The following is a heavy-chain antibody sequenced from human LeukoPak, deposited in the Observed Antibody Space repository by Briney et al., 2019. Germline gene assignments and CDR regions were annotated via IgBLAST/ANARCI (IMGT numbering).Heavy chain of an antibody. D-gene: IGHD3-22*01. V-gene: IGHV4-39*01. Sequence: SETLSLTCTVSGGSISSSSYYWGWIRQPPGKGLEWIGSIYYSGSTYYNPSLKSRVTISVDTSKNQFSLKLSSVTAADTAVYYCARRPYYYYDGGSGDAFDIWGQGTMVTVSS. CDR3: ARRPYYYYDGGSGDAFDI. CDR1: GGSISSSSYY. J-gene: IGHJ3*02. CDR2: IYYSGST.